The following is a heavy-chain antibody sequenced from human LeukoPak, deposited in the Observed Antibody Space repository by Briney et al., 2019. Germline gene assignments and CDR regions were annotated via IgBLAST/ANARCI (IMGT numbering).Heavy chain of an antibody. CDR3: ARGYSGSYRVDY. V-gene: IGHV3-74*01. D-gene: IGHD1-26*01. CDR2: ISSDGSST. J-gene: IGHJ4*02. CDR1: GFTFSSYG. Sequence: PGGSLRLSCAASGFTFSSYGMHWVRQAPGKGLVWVSRISSDGSSTTYADSVKGRFTISRDNAKNTLYLQMNSLRAEDTAVYYCARGYSGSYRVDYWGQGTLVTVSS.